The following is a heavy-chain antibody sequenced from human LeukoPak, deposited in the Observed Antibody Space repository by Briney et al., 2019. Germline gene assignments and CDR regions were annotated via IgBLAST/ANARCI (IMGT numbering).Heavy chain of an antibody. J-gene: IGHJ4*02. D-gene: IGHD1-26*01. CDR1: GFTFSSYS. V-gene: IGHV3-21*01. CDR3: ARVQVISGSYLADY. CDR2: ISSSSSYI. Sequence: GGSLRLSCAASGFTFSSYSMNWVRQAPGRGLEWVSSISSSSSYIYYADSVKGRFTISRDNAKNSLYLQMNSLRAEDTAVYYCARVQVISGSYLADYWGQGTLVTVSS.